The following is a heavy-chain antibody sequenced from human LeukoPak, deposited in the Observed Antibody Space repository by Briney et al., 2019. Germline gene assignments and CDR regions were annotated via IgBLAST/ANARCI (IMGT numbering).Heavy chain of an antibody. J-gene: IGHJ4*02. Sequence: PSETLSLTCTVSGYSISSGYYWGWIRQPPGKGLEWIGSIYHSGSTYYNPSPKSRVTISVDTSKNQFSLKLSSVTAADTAVYYCAREEGSSGWYAYWGQGTLVTVSS. CDR2: IYHSGST. V-gene: IGHV4-38-2*02. CDR3: AREEGSSGWYAY. CDR1: GYSISSGYY. D-gene: IGHD6-19*01.